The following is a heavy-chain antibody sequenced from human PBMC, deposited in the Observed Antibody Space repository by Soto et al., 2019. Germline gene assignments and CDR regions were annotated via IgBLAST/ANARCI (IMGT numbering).Heavy chain of an antibody. V-gene: IGHV4-59*08. Sequence: QVQLQESGPGLVKPSETLSLTCTVSGGSISSYYWSWIRQPPGKGLEWIWYIYYSGSTNSNPSLKSRGTISLDTSKNQFSLKLSSVTAADTAVYYCARRWGRTFDYWGQGTLVTVSS. CDR1: GGSISSYY. CDR2: IYYSGST. D-gene: IGHD7-27*01. J-gene: IGHJ4*02. CDR3: ARRWGRTFDY.